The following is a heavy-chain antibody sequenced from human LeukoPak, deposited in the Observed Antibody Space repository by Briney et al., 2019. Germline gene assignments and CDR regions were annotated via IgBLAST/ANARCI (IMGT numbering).Heavy chain of an antibody. CDR3: ARDLSPVVRASPMGY. CDR2: ITYDGYYK. J-gene: IGHJ4*02. V-gene: IGHV3-30*03. Sequence: PWTSLRLSCAASGFTFTNYGMHWVRQAPGKGLEWVALITYDGYYKYYSDSVKGRFTISSDTSKNTLYVQMNSLRAEDTAVYYCARDLSPVVRASPMGYWGQGTPVTVSS. CDR1: GFTFTNYG. D-gene: IGHD3-10*01.